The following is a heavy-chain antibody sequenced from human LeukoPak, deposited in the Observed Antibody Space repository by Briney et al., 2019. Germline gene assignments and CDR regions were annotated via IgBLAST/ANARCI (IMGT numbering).Heavy chain of an antibody. CDR2: IYSGGST. D-gene: IGHD3-10*01. CDR1: GFTFSSYS. Sequence: PGGSLRLSCAASGFTFSSYSMNWVRQAPGKGLEWVSVIYSGGSTYYADSVKGRFTISRDNSKNTLYLQMNSLRAEDTAVYYCAGAMVRGDLDYWGQGTLVTVSS. V-gene: IGHV3-53*01. J-gene: IGHJ4*02. CDR3: AGAMVRGDLDY.